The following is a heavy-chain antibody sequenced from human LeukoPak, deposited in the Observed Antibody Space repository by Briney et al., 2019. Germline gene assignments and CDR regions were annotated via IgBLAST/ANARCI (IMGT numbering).Heavy chain of an antibody. CDR1: GFTFDDYA. J-gene: IGHJ4*02. CDR3: AKDRDGDYVLDY. D-gene: IGHD4-17*01. V-gene: IGHV3-21*01. Sequence: GGSLRLSCAASGFTFDDYAMHWVRQAPGEGLEWVSSISSGNSYIYYADSVKGRFTISRDNAKNSLYLQTNSLRAEDTAIYYCAKDRDGDYVLDYWGQGILVTVSS. CDR2: ISSGNSYI.